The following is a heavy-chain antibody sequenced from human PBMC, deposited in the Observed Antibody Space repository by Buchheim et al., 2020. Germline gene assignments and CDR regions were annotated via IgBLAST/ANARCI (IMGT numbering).Heavy chain of an antibody. CDR1: GYTFTSYY. V-gene: IGHV1-46*01. J-gene: IGHJ4*01. CDR2: INPSGGST. Sequence: QVQLVQSGAEVKKPGASAKVSCKASGYTFTSYYVHWVRQAPGQGLEWMGIINPSGGSTSYALKFQGRVTMTRDTSTSTVYMELSNLRSEDTAVYYCARLNYYDSSGYFEDFWGQGTL. CDR3: ARLNYYDSSGYFEDF. D-gene: IGHD3-22*01.